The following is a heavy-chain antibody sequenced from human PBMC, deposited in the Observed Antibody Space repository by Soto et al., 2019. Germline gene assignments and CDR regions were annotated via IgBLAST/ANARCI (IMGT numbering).Heavy chain of an antibody. CDR1: VYTFTSYG. Sequence: SVKVSCKTSVYTFTSYGISWVRQAPGEGLEWMGGIIPIFGTANYAQKFQGRVTITADESTSTAYMELSSLRSEDTAVYYCARDLTRSIAVAGPGFPGGMDVWGQGTTVTVSS. J-gene: IGHJ6*02. CDR2: IIPIFGTA. V-gene: IGHV1-69*13. D-gene: IGHD6-19*01. CDR3: ARDLTRSIAVAGPGFPGGMDV.